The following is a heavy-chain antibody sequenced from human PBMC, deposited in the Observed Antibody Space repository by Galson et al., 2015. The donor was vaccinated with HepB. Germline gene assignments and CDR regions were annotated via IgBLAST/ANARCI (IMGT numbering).Heavy chain of an antibody. J-gene: IGHJ4*02. D-gene: IGHD6-19*01. CDR3: AREDIAVAGTYYFDY. CDR1: GGTFSSYT. Sequence: SVKVSCKASGGTFSSYTISWVRQAPGQGLEWMGRIIPILGIANYAQKFQGRVTITADKSTSTAYMELSSLRSEDTAVYYCAREDIAVAGTYYFDYWGQGTLVTVSS. CDR2: IIPILGIA. V-gene: IGHV1-69*04.